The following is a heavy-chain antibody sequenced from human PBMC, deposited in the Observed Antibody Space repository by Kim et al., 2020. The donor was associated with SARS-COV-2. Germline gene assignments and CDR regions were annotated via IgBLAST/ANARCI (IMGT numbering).Heavy chain of an antibody. D-gene: IGHD3-22*01. J-gene: IGHJ4*02. Sequence: DSVKGRFTISRDNSKNTLYLQMNSLRAEDTAVYYCARDLIYYDSSGSAGYWGQGTLVTVSP. V-gene: IGHV3-30*07. CDR3: ARDLIYYDSSGSAGY.